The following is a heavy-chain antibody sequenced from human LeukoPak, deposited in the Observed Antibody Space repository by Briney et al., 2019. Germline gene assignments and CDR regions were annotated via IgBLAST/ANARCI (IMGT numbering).Heavy chain of an antibody. D-gene: IGHD2-21*01. CDR2: FDPEDGET. CDR3: ATDMVGYCGDVTCYSEAY. J-gene: IGHJ4*02. CDR1: GYTLTELS. Sequence: GASVKVSCKVSGYTLTELSMHWVRQAPGKGLEWMGCFDPEDGETIYAQKFQGRVTMTEDTSTDTAYMELSSLRSEDTAVYYCATDMVGYCGDVTCYSEAYWGKGTLVTVSS. V-gene: IGHV1-24*01.